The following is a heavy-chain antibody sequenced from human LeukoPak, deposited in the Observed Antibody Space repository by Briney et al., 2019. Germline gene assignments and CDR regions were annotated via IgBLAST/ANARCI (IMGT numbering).Heavy chain of an antibody. V-gene: IGHV4-31*03. CDR2: SHYSGAT. CDR3: ARNRGGGSYLFDY. J-gene: IGHJ4*02. CDR1: GGSINSVSYY. D-gene: IGHD1-26*01. Sequence: SETLSLTCTVSGGSINSVSYYWSWIRQRPGKGLEWIGYSHYSGATYYNPSLRSRLKISVDTSKNQFSLKLSSVTAADTAVYYCARNRGGGSYLFDYWGQGTLVTVSS.